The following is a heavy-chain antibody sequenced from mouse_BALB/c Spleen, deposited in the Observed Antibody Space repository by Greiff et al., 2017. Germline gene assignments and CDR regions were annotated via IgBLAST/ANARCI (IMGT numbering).Heavy chain of an antibody. CDR3: ARRKKYGKGGAMDY. D-gene: IGHD2-10*02. Sequence: QVQLQQSGPELVKPGASVKISCKASGYAFSSSWMNWVKQRPGQGLEWIGRIYPGDGDTNYNGKFKGKATLTADKSSSTAYMQLSSLTSVDSAVYFCARRKKYGKGGAMDYWGQGTSVTVSS. V-gene: IGHV1-82*01. J-gene: IGHJ4*01. CDR2: IYPGDGDT. CDR1: GYAFSSSW.